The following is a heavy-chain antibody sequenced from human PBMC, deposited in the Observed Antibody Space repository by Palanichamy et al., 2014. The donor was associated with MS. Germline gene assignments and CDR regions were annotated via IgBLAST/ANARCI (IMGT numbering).Heavy chain of an antibody. J-gene: IGHJ5*02. CDR3: ARGDYYYGSGTYFTKNWFDP. D-gene: IGHD3-10*01. Sequence: QVQLVQSGAEVKEPGSSVKVSCKASGGTFSSYAISWVRQAPGQGLEWMGGIIPIFGTANYAQKFQDRVTITADKPTSTAYMELSSLRSEDTAVYYCARGDYYYGSGTYFTKNWFDPWGQGTLVTVSS. V-gene: IGHV1-69*06. CDR2: IIPIFGTA. CDR1: GGTFSSYA.